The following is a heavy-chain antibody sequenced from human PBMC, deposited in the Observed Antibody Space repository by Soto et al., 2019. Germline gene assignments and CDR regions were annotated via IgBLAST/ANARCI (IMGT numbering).Heavy chain of an antibody. D-gene: IGHD3-10*01. Sequence: QVQLVQSGAEVKNPGASVTVSCKASGYEFDNYGISWVRQAPGQGLEWMGWISGYNGNTNTAENFHGGVTMTRDTSTRIAYMELKSLRSDDTAVYYCARGLTRFGESTAPCDVWGQGTMVTVS. V-gene: IGHV1-18*01. CDR2: ISGYNGNT. J-gene: IGHJ3*01. CDR1: GYEFDNYG. CDR3: ARGLTRFGESTAPCDV.